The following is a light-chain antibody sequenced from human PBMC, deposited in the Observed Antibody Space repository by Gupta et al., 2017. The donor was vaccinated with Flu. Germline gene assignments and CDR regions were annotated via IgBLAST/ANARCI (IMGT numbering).Light chain of an antibody. CDR2: DVT. Sequence: QSALTQPASVSGFPGQSITISCTGTSSDVGRSNSVSWYQQHPGKAPKLIIYDVTNRPSGVSSRFSGSKSGNTASLTISGLEAEDESDYFCSSYTSTNTFYVFGTGTKVTVL. CDR1: SSDVGRSNS. CDR3: SSYTSTNTFYV. J-gene: IGLJ1*01. V-gene: IGLV2-14*03.